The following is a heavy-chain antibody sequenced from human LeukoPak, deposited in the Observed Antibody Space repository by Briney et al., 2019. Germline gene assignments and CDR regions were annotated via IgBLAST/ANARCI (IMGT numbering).Heavy chain of an antibody. CDR2: IYSGGST. Sequence: PGGSLRLSCAASGFTVSSNYMSWVRPAPGKGLEWVSVIYSGGSTYYADSVKGRFTISRDNSKNTLYLQMNSLRAEDTAVYYCARGRSDYYDSSGYYLLDYWGQGTLVTVSS. CDR3: ARGRSDYYDSSGYYLLDY. D-gene: IGHD3-22*01. CDR1: GFTVSSNY. V-gene: IGHV3-66*01. J-gene: IGHJ4*02.